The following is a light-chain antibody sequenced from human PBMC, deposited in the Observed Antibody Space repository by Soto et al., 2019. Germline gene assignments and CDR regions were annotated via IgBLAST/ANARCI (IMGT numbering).Light chain of an antibody. Sequence: QSALTQPASVSGSPGQSITISCTGTSSDIGDYNYISWHQHHPGKAPKLIIYGVSNRPSGVSNRFSGSKSGNTASLTISGLQAEDEADYYCCSFRSGRTLVFGTGIKVTVL. CDR2: GVS. V-gene: IGLV2-14*01. CDR3: CSFRSGRTLV. J-gene: IGLJ1*01. CDR1: SSDIGDYNY.